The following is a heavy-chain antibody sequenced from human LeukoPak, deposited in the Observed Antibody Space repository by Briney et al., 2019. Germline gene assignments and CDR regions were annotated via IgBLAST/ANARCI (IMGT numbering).Heavy chain of an antibody. CDR2: ISSSGSTI. CDR1: GFTFSTYE. Sequence: GGSLRLSCAASGFTFSTYEMNWVRQAPGKGLEWVSYISSSGSTIYYADSVKGRFTISRDNAKNSLYLQMNSLRAEDTALYYCAREIASSGWYRETDYWGQGTLVTVSS. D-gene: IGHD6-19*01. V-gene: IGHV3-48*03. CDR3: AREIASSGWYRETDY. J-gene: IGHJ4*02.